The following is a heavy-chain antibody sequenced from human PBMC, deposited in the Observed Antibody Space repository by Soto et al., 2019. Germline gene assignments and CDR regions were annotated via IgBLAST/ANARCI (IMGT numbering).Heavy chain of an antibody. Sequence: SETLSLTCTVSGGSISSYYWSWIRQPPGKGLEWIGYIYYSGSTNYNPSLKSRVTISVDTSKNQFSLKLSSVTAADTAVYYCARHNVNDGFGGVIVWPRMDVWGKGTKVTVSS. CDR1: GGSISSYY. CDR3: ARHNVNDGFGGVIVWPRMDV. J-gene: IGHJ6*04. V-gene: IGHV4-59*08. CDR2: IYYSGST. D-gene: IGHD3-16*02.